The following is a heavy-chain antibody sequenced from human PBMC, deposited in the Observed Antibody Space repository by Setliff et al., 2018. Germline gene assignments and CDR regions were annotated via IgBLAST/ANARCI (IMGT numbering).Heavy chain of an antibody. CDR1: GFTVSSKY. J-gene: IGHJ6*03. Sequence: GGSLRLSCAASGFTVSSKYMSWVRQAPGKGLEWVSVIYSGGSTYYADSVKGRFTISRDNSKNTLYLQMNSLRAEDTAVYYCARDAAPTYYYGSGSYPSYYYYYMDVWGKGTTVTVSS. V-gene: IGHV3-66*01. CDR2: IYSGGST. CDR3: ARDAAPTYYYGSGSYPSYYYYYMDV. D-gene: IGHD3-10*01.